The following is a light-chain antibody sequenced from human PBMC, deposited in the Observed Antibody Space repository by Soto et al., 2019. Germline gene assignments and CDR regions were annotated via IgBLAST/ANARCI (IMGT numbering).Light chain of an antibody. CDR1: QDISNY. J-gene: IGKJ4*01. V-gene: IGKV1-33*01. CDR2: DAS. CDR3: QQYDNLPRT. Sequence: DIQMTQSPSSLSASVGDRVTITCQASQDISNYLNWYQQKPGKAPKLLIYDASNLETGVPSRFSGSGSGTDFTFTISSLQPEDIATYYCQQYDNLPRTFGGRTKVDIK.